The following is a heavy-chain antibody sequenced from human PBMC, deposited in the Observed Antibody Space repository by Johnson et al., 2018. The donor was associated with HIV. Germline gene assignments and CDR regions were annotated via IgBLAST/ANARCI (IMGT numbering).Heavy chain of an antibody. V-gene: IGHV3-20*04. Sequence: VQLVESGGGVARPGGSLRLSCAASGFTFDDYGMSWVRQDPGKGLEWVSGINWNGGSTYYANSVKGRFTISRDNSKNTLYLQMGSLRAEDMAVYYCAAYYDFWSGSYTSGFDIWGQGTMVTVSS. CDR1: GFTFDDYG. D-gene: IGHD3-3*01. CDR2: INWNGGST. CDR3: AAYYDFWSGSYTSGFDI. J-gene: IGHJ3*02.